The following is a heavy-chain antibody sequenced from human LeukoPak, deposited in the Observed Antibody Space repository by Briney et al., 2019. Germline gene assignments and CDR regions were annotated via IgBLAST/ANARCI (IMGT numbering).Heavy chain of an antibody. CDR3: VRNEWGDY. D-gene: IGHD1-26*01. CDR2: TSSGSSTI. J-gene: IGHJ4*02. V-gene: IGHV3-48*02. CDR1: GFTFSNYA. Sequence: GGSLRLSCAASGFTFSNYAMNWAHQAPGKGPEWLSYTSSGSSTIYYADSVKGRFTISRDNAKNSLYLQMNSLRDEDTAVYYCVRNEWGDYWGQGTLVTVSS.